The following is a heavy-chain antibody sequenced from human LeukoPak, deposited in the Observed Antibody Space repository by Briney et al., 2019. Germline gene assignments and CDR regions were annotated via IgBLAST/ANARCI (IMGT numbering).Heavy chain of an antibody. CDR2: MYYSGST. J-gene: IGHJ4*02. CDR3: ARVYSSSSMSGFDY. V-gene: IGHV4-39*07. D-gene: IGHD6-6*01. CDR1: GGSISSSSYY. Sequence: SETLSFTCTVSGGSISSSSYYWGWIRQPPGKGLEWIGSMYYSGSTYYNPSLKSRVTISVDTSKNQFSLKLTSVTAADTAVYFCARVYSSSSMSGFDYWGQGTLVTVSS.